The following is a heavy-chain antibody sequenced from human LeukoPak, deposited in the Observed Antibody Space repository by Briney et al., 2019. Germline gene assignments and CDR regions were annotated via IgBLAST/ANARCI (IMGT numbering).Heavy chain of an antibody. CDR2: INPNSGGT. D-gene: IGHD6-19*01. V-gene: IGHV1-2*02. J-gene: IGHJ4*02. CDR3: ARVRAYSSGWNFDY. CDR1: GYTFTGYY. Sequence: AASVKVSCKASGYTFTGYYMHWVRQAPGQGLEWMGWINPNSGGTNYAQKFQGRVTLTRDTSISTAYMELSRLRSDDTAVYYCARVRAYSSGWNFDYWGQGTLVTVSS.